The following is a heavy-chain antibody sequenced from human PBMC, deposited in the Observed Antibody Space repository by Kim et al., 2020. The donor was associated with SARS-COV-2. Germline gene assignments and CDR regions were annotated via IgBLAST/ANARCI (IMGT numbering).Heavy chain of an antibody. D-gene: IGHD6-13*01. J-gene: IGHJ5*02. V-gene: IGHV1-69*13. CDR1: GGTFSSYA. Sequence: SVKVSCKASGGTFSSYAISWVRQAPGQGLEWMGGIIPIFGTANYAQKFQGRVTITADESTSTAYMELSSLRSEDTAVYYCARSPGSSYNWFDPWGHGTLVTVSS. CDR3: ARSPGSSYNWFDP. CDR2: IIPIFGTA.